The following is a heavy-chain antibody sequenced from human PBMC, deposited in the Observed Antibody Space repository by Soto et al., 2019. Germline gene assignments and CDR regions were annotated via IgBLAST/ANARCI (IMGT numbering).Heavy chain of an antibody. D-gene: IGHD6-19*01. V-gene: IGHV3-72*01. Sequence: EVQLVESGGGMVQPGGSLRLSCAASGLIFSDYHMDWVRQAPGKGLEWVGRIRRKANSYTTEYAASVKGRFTISRADSKNSLYLQMNSLKSEETAVYYCAMLGGWSGGSSGMDVWGQGTTVTVSS. CDR2: IRRKANSYTT. J-gene: IGHJ6*02. CDR3: AMLGGWSGGSSGMDV. CDR1: GLIFSDYH.